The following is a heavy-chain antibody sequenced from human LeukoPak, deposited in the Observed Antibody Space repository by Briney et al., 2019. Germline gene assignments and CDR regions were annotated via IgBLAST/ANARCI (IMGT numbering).Heavy chain of an antibody. V-gene: IGHV4-4*02. CDR3: ASRYDYSNYIDY. J-gene: IGHJ4*02. CDR1: GGSISSSNW. CDR2: IYHSGST. Sequence: SETLSLTCAVSGGSISSSNWWSWVRQPPGKGLEWIGEIYHSGSTNYNPSLKSRVTISVDKSKNQFSLKLSSVTAADTAVYYCASRYDYSNYIDYWGQGTLVTVSS. D-gene: IGHD4-11*01.